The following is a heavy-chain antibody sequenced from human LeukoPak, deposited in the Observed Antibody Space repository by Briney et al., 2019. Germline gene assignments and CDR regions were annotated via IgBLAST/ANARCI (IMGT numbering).Heavy chain of an antibody. J-gene: IGHJ4*02. D-gene: IGHD5-18*01. CDR3: ARGILPVFNRYGGPYYFDY. CDR2: ISYDGSNK. V-gene: IGHV3-30-3*01. CDR1: GFTFSSYA. Sequence: GGSLRLSCAASGFTFSSYAMHWVRQAPGKGLEWVAVISYDGSNKYYADSVKGRFTISRDNSKNTLYLQMNSLRAEDTAMYYCARGILPVFNRYGGPYYFDYWGQGTLVTVSS.